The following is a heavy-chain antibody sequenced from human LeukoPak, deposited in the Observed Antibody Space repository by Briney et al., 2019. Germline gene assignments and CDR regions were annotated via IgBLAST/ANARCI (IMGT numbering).Heavy chain of an antibody. CDR3: ARGDGEVATGTENWFDP. J-gene: IGHJ5*02. CDR2: INPSGGST. Sequence: ASVKVSCKASGYTFSNYCMHWVRQAPGQGLEWMGVINPSGGSTSYVQNFQGRVTMTRDMSTSTVYMELSSLRSEDTAVYYCARGDGEVATGTENWFDPWGQGTLVTVSS. V-gene: IGHV1-46*01. CDR1: GYTFSNYC. D-gene: IGHD1-1*01.